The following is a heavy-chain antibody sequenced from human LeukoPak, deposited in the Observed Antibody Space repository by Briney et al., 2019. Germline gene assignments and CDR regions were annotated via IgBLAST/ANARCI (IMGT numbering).Heavy chain of an antibody. CDR1: GYTFTSYG. V-gene: IGHV1-2*02. Sequence: ASVKVSCKASGYTFTSYGISWVRQAPGQGLEWMGWINPNSGGTNYAQKFQGRVTMTRDTSISTAYMELSRLRSDDTAVYYCARGGGGGYDLVDYWGQGTLVTVSS. CDR2: INPNSGGT. J-gene: IGHJ4*02. D-gene: IGHD5-12*01. CDR3: ARGGGGGYDLVDY.